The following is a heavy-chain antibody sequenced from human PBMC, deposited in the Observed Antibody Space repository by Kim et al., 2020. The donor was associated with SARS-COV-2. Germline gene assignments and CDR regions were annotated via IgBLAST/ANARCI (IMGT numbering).Heavy chain of an antibody. V-gene: IGHV1-3*01. Sequence: FQDRVTITRDTSASTVYMEMSSLRSEDTALYYCARGYGGFGDGSGAHFQHWGQGTLVSVSS. D-gene: IGHD3-22*01. CDR3: ARGYGGFGDGSGAHFQH. J-gene: IGHJ1*01.